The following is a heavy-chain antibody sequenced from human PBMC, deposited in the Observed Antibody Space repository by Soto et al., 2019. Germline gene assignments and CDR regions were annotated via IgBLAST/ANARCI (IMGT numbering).Heavy chain of an antibody. CDR2: INTGSTYT. Sequence: GGSLILSCVASGFTFSDYYMSWIRQAPGKGLEWVPHINTGSTYTKYADSVRGRFTISRDNAKNSLYLQMNSLRAEDTAVYYCARGVQYYYGLDVWGQGTTVTVSS. J-gene: IGHJ6*02. V-gene: IGHV3-11*05. CDR3: ARGVQYYYGLDV. D-gene: IGHD1-1*01. CDR1: GFTFSDYY.